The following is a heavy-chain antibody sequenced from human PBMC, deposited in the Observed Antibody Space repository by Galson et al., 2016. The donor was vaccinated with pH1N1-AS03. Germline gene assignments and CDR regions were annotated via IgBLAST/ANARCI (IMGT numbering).Heavy chain of an antibody. CDR3: TRRAGGSHGFDS. V-gene: IGHV3-73*01. Sequence: SLRLSCAASGFKFSDSSLHWVRQASGKGLEWVGRIRSKSNNSTTAFAASVKGRFTISRDDSKNTAYLQMNSLQVNDTAVYYGTRRAGGSHGFDSWGQGTLVTFSS. J-gene: IGHJ5*01. CDR1: GFKFSDSS. CDR2: IRSKSNNSTT. D-gene: IGHD3-16*01.